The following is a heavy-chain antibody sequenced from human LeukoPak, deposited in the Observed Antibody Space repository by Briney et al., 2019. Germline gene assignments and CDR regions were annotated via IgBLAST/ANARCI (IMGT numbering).Heavy chain of an antibody. CDR2: IYPGYSDT. D-gene: IGHD6-13*01. CDR1: GYRFTNNW. V-gene: IGHV5-51*01. J-gene: IGHJ4*02. Sequence: GASLQISCKVSGYRFTNNWIGWVRQVPGKGLEWMGIIYPGYSDTRYSPSFQGQVTFSVDTSTSTVYLQWSSLKASDTAIYYCARFALSSSLDYWGQGTLVTVSS. CDR3: ARFALSSSLDY.